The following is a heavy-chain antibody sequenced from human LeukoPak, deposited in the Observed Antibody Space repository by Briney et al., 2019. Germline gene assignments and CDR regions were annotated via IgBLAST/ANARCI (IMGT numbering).Heavy chain of an antibody. CDR1: VFTFSRHC. D-gene: IGHD3-3*01. CDR2: ISNDGSRK. Sequence: GGFLRLSCAPFVFTFSRHCMHWVRHAPCKGREWVVIISNDGSRKYYAHSVEGRFTISRDNFKNTLYLQMDSLRAEDTAVYYCARDRAWNYFDYWGQGTLVTVSS. J-gene: IGHJ4*02. V-gene: IGHV3-30*03. CDR3: ARDRAWNYFDY.